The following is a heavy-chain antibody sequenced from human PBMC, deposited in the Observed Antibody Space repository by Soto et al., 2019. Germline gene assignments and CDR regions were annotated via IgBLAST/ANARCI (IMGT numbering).Heavy chain of an antibody. D-gene: IGHD2-21*02. CDR2: INAGNGNT. CDR3: ARSFVVVTDFDY. V-gene: IGHV1-3*01. J-gene: IGHJ4*02. Sequence: AASVKVSCKASGYTFTSYAMHWVRQAPGQRLEWMGRINAGNGNTKYSQKFQGRVTITRDTSANTAYMELSSLRSEDTAVYYCARSFVVVTDFDYWGQGTLVTVSS. CDR1: GYTFTSYA.